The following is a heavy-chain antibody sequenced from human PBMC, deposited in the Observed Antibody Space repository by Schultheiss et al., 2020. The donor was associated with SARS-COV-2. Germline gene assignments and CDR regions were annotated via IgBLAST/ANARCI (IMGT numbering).Heavy chain of an antibody. Sequence: SETLSLTCAVSGGSISSGGYYWSWIRQHPGKGLEWIGYIYYSGSTYYNPSLKSRVTISVDTSKNQFSLSLSSVTAADAAVYYCASPIAAAGTFDYWGQGTLVTVSS. CDR2: IYYSGST. CDR3: ASPIAAAGTFDY. CDR1: GGSISSGGYY. J-gene: IGHJ4*02. D-gene: IGHD6-13*01. V-gene: IGHV4-31*11.